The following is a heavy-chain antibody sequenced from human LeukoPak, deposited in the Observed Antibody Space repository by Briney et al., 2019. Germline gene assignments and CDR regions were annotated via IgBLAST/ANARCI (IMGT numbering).Heavy chain of an antibody. Sequence: QPGGCLRLSCAASGFTFSSYWMHWVRQAPGKGPVWVSRIHDDVNSITYADSVKGRFTISRDNAKNTLYLQMNSLRAEDTAVYFCARGFGDSRVHYYYGMDVWGQGTTVTASS. J-gene: IGHJ6*02. CDR1: GFTFSSYW. CDR3: ARGFGDSRVHYYYGMDV. CDR2: IHDDVNSI. D-gene: IGHD4-17*01. V-gene: IGHV3-74*03.